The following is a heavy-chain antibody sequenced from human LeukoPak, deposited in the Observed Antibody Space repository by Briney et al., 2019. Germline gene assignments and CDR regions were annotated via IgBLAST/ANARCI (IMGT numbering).Heavy chain of an antibody. CDR1: GFTFSSYD. J-gene: IGHJ4*02. CDR3: ARGIRRPELSIAAPEFDY. Sequence: PGGSLRLSCAASGFTFSSYDMHWVRQATGKVLEWVSAIGTAGDTYYPGSVKGRFTISRENAKNSLYLQMNSLRAGDTAVYYCARGIRRPELSIAAPEFDYWGQGTLVTVSS. CDR2: IGTAGDT. D-gene: IGHD6-6*01. V-gene: IGHV3-13*01.